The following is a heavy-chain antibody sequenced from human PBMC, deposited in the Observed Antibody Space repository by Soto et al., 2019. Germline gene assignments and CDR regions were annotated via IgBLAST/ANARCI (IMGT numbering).Heavy chain of an antibody. J-gene: IGHJ4*02. V-gene: IGHV1-69*12. CDR1: GGTFSSYA. CDR3: ARGDIVVVTASQGYFDY. Sequence: QVQLVQSGAEVKKPGSSVKVSCKASGGTFSSYAISWVRQAPGQGLEWMGGIIPIFGTANYAQKFQGRVTITADESTSTAYMELSSLRSEDTGVYYCARGDIVVVTASQGYFDYWGQGTLVTVSS. D-gene: IGHD2-21*02. CDR2: IIPIFGTA.